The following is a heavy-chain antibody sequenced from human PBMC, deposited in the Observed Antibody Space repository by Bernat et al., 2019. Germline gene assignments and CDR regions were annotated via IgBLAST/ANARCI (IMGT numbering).Heavy chain of an antibody. D-gene: IGHD3-16*02. CDR3: AKGDHLGELSH. J-gene: IGHJ4*02. V-gene: IGHV4-31*03. Sequence: QLQLQESGPRLVEPSQTLSLACTVTGASIAGGSYHWSWVRQYPGKGLEWIGFVSTSGSTSYNPSLKSRLSISLETSKNQFSVSLTSVTGADTAVYYCAKGDHLGELSHWGQGALVTVSS. CDR1: GASIAGGSYH. CDR2: VSTSGST.